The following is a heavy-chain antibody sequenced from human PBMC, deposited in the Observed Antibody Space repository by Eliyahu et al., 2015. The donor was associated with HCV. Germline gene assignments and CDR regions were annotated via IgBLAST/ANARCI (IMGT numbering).Heavy chain of an antibody. Sequence: VQLVESGGGLIQPGGSLRLSCAASGFTVSXNYMSWVRQAPGKGLEWVSVIYSGGSTYYADSVKGRFTISRDNSKNTLYLQMNSLRAEDTAVYYCARDGSSGYYYDSSPPTWGQGTLVTVSS. J-gene: IGHJ4*02. CDR2: IYSGGST. CDR3: ARDGSSGYYYDSSPPT. V-gene: IGHV3-53*01. D-gene: IGHD3-22*01. CDR1: GFTVSXNY.